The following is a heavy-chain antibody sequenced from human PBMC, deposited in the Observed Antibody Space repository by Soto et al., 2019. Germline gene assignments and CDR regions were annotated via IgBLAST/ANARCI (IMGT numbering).Heavy chain of an antibody. V-gene: IGHV3-33*01. CDR3: ARDLIRIRKGIVGAICSTDY. Sequence: GGSLRLSCAASGFTFSSYGMHWVRQAPGKGLEWVAVIWYDGSNKYYADSVKGRFTISRDNSKNTLYLQMNSLRAEDTAVYYCARDLIRIRKGIVGAICSTDYWGQGTLVTVS. CDR1: GFTFSSYG. D-gene: IGHD1-26*01. J-gene: IGHJ4*02. CDR2: IWYDGSNK.